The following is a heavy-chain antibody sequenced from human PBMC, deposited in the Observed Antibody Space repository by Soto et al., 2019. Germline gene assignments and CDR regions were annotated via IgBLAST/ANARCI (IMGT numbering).Heavy chain of an antibody. CDR3: LKGLTKVVPEQYLVNF. Sequence: GGSLRLSCSASGFTFSRNAMHWVRKAPGKGLEYVSAISGNGGSTYYADSVKGRFTISSDNSKNTLYLKLSSLRAELTAAYYCLKGLTKVVPEQYLVNFWRQGIQDT. D-gene: IGHD2-2*01. V-gene: IGHV3-64D*06. J-gene: IGHJ4*02. CDR1: GFTFSRNA. CDR2: ISGNGGST.